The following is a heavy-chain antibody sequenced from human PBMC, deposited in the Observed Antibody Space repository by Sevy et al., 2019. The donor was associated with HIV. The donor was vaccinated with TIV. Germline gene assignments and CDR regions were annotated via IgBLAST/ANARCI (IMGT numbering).Heavy chain of an antibody. CDR3: ARDPGRSWFGAPPSRDV. CDR2: ISADGDTK. V-gene: IGHV3-23*01. D-gene: IGHD3-16*01. CDR1: GFIFNNYP. Sequence: GGSLRLSCTASGFIFNNYPMSWVRQAPGKGLEWVSTISADGDTKYYADSVRGRFSISRDNSKNIVYLQVNGLGVEEWSVYYCARDPGRSWFGAPPSRDVGGEGTRVTV. J-gene: IGHJ6*02.